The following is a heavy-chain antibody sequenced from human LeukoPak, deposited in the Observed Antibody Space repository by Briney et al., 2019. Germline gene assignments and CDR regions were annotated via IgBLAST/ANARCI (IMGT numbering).Heavy chain of an antibody. V-gene: IGHV4-59*01. CDR1: VGSISHDY. Sequence: SETLSLTCTVSVGSISHDYWTWIGQPPGKGLEGIGFISYSGTTNYNPSLKSRVTMSVDTSNNQFSLKLSSVTAAATAVYYCARNFITTNWSFLTGAFGLWGQGTMVTVSS. CDR3: ARNFITTNWSFLTGAFGL. J-gene: IGHJ3*01. D-gene: IGHD1-1*01. CDR2: ISYSGTT.